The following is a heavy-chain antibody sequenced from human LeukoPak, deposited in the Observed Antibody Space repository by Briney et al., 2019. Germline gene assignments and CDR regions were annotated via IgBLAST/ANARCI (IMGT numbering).Heavy chain of an antibody. CDR1: GFTFSTYG. Sequence: GGSLRLSCAASGFTFSTYGVYWVRQAPGKGLEWVSSNSGGSSYYADSVKGRFTISRDNSKNALYLQMNSLRAEDTAVYYCAKDLGSSGWYIDYWGQGTLVTVSS. D-gene: IGHD6-19*01. CDR2: NSGGSS. V-gene: IGHV3-23*01. J-gene: IGHJ4*02. CDR3: AKDLGSSGWYIDY.